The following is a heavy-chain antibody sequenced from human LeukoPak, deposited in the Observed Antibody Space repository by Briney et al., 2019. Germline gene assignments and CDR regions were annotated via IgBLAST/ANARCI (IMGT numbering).Heavy chain of an antibody. CDR1: GGTFSSYA. V-gene: IGHV1-69*13. Sequence: SVRVSCKASGGTFSSYAISWVRQAPGQGLEWMGGIIPIFGTANYAQKFQGRVTITADESTSTAYMELSSLRSEDTAVYYCALNQQLGFIFDYWGQGTLVTVSS. J-gene: IGHJ4*02. CDR3: ALNQQLGFIFDY. D-gene: IGHD6-13*01. CDR2: IIPIFGTA.